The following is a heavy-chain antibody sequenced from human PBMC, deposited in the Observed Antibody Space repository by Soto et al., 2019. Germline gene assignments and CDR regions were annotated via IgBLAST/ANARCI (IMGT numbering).Heavy chain of an antibody. J-gene: IGHJ5*02. CDR2: IFPGDSDA. CDR1: GYSFTSYW. D-gene: IGHD2-2*01. CDR3: ARHKGYCSSSTCYLNWFDT. Sequence: GESLKISCKGSGYSFTSYWIAWVRQVPGKGLEWMGIIFPGDSDAKYSPSFQGQVTISADKSISTAYLQWSSLKAADTAMYYCARHKGYCSSSTCYLNWFDTWGQGTLVTVSS. V-gene: IGHV5-51*01.